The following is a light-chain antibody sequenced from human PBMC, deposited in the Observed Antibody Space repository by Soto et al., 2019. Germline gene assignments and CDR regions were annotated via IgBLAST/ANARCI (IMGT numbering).Light chain of an antibody. J-gene: IGKJ1*01. CDR1: QIVSANY. V-gene: IGKV3-20*01. CDR2: GAS. CDR3: QQYDSSPRT. Sequence: MVLTHSPGPLSLSPGERATLSCRASQIVSANYLAWYQQKPGQAPRLVVYGASSRATGVPARFSGSGSGTDFILTISRLEPEDFAVYYCQQYDSSPRTFGQGTRVDIK.